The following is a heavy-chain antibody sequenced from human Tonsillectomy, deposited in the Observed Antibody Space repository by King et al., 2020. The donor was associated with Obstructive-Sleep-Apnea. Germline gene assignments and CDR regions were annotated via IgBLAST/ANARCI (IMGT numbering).Heavy chain of an antibody. V-gene: IGHV3-74*01. Sequence: VQLVESGGGLVQPGGSLRLSCAASGFTFNTYWMHWVRQAPGKGLVWVSRIISDGSSTTYADSVEGRFTISRDNANSTLYLQMNSLRAEDTAVYYCAREPRITMIVAPIDYWGQGTLVTVSS. CDR3: AREPRITMIVAPIDY. J-gene: IGHJ4*02. D-gene: IGHD3-22*01. CDR2: IISDGSST. CDR1: GFTFNTYW.